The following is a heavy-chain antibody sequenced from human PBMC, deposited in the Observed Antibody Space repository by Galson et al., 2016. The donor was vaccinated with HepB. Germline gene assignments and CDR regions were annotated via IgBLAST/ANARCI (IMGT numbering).Heavy chain of an antibody. CDR1: GFTVSYNY. J-gene: IGHJ4*02. D-gene: IGHD4-11*01. Sequence: SLRLSCAASGFTVSYNYVSWVRQAPGRGLEWVAVMYSGGNTAYADSVKGRFTISRDNSKNTVYLQMNTLRTEDTAVYYCARNRPVTTSGYWGQGTLVTVSS. CDR3: ARNRPVTTSGY. V-gene: IGHV3-53*01. CDR2: MYSGGNT.